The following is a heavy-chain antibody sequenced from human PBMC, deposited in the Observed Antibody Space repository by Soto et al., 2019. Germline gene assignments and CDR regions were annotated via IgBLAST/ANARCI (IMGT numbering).Heavy chain of an antibody. CDR3: ARDPGGQLEREIYYYYGMDV. J-gene: IGHJ6*02. CDR2: ICYDLSNK. Sequence: PGGSLRLSRAASGFTFSSYGMHLVRQAPGKGLEWVAFICYDLSNKYYADSVKGRFTISRDNSKNTLYLQMNSLRAEDTAVYYCARDPGGQLEREIYYYYGMDVWGQGTTVTVSS. D-gene: IGHD6-6*01. V-gene: IGHV3-33*01. CDR1: GFTFSSYG.